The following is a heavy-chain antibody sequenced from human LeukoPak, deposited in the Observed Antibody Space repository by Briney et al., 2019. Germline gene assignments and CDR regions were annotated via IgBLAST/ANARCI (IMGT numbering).Heavy chain of an antibody. CDR3: VRIKGSYFDY. CDR2: ISSSGSAI. D-gene: IGHD2-15*01. J-gene: IGHJ4*02. Sequence: GGSLRLSCAASGFPLSSYSINWVRQAPGKGLEWVSYISSSGSAIYYVDSVKGRFTVSRDNAKNSLFLQMNSPRAEDTAVYYCVRIKGSYFDYWGQGALVTVSS. CDR1: GFPLSSYS. V-gene: IGHV3-48*01.